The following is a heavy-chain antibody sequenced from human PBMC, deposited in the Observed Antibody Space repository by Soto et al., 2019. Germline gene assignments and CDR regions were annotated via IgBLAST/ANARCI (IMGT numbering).Heavy chain of an antibody. V-gene: IGHV3-7*01. CDR3: AKNTPATGSYGSLDY. D-gene: IGHD1-26*01. CDR1: GFTFSLFW. CDR2: IKGDGSAK. J-gene: IGHJ4*02. Sequence: GGSLRLSCEASGFTFSLFWMSWVRQAPGKGLEWVANIKGDGSAKHYVDSVKGRFSISRDNAKNSLYLQMNNLRVEDTAVYYCAKNTPATGSYGSLDYWGQGTLVTVSS.